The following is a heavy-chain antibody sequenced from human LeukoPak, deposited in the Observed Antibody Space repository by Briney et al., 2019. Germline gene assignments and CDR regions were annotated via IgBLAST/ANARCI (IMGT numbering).Heavy chain of an antibody. D-gene: IGHD2-21*02. CDR1: GGSISGSSHY. J-gene: IGHJ4*02. Sequence: SETLSLTCTVSGGSISGSSHYWGWIRQPPGKGLEWIGSIFYAGSTYYNPSLKSRVTISVDTSKNQFSLKLSSVTAADTAVYYCARSRLSCSTDCYRDPFDNWGQGTLVTVSS. V-gene: IGHV4-39*03. CDR2: IFYAGST. CDR3: ARSRLSCSTDCYRDPFDN.